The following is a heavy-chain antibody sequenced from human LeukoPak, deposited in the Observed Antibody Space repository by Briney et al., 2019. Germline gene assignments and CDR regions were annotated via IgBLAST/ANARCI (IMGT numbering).Heavy chain of an antibody. CDR1: GGSFSGYY. CDR2: INHSGST. CDR3: ARGRPVHQTMATRVDF. J-gene: IGHJ4*02. V-gene: IGHV4-34*01. Sequence: SETLSRTCAVYGGSFSGYYWSWIRQPPGKGLEWIGEINHSGSTNYNPSLKSRVTISVDTSKNQFSLKLTSVTAADTAVYYCARGRPVHQTMATRVDFWGQGTLVTVSS. D-gene: IGHD5-24*01.